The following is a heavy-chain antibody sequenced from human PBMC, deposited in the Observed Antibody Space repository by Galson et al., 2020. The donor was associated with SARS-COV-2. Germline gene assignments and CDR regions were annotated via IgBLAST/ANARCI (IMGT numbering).Heavy chain of an antibody. CDR1: GFPFSSYA. J-gene: IGHJ4*02. D-gene: IGHD1-26*01. V-gene: IGHV3-23*01. CDR2: HIGGGGDT. Sequence: GGSLRLSCAASGFPFSSYALTWVRQAPGKGLEWVSTHIGGGGDTLYADSVRGRFTMSRDNSVETFSLQLDNLRLEDTAVYYCATHGRYSGSYRFDHWGQGVLVSVSS. CDR3: ATHGRYSGSYRFDH.